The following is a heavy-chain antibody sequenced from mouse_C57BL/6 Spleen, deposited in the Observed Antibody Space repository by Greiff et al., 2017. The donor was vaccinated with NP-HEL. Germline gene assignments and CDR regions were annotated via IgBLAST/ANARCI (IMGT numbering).Heavy chain of an antibody. CDR3: ARLITTVVATGYYFDY. V-gene: IGHV5-6*01. CDR1: GFTFSSYG. J-gene: IGHJ2*01. D-gene: IGHD1-1*01. CDR2: ISSGGSYT. Sequence: EVKVVESGGDLVKPGGSLKLSCAASGFTFSSYGMSWVRQTPDKRLEWVATISSGGSYTYYPDSVKGRFTISRDNAKNTLYLQMSSLKSEDTAMYYCARLITTVVATGYYFDYWGQGTTLTVSS.